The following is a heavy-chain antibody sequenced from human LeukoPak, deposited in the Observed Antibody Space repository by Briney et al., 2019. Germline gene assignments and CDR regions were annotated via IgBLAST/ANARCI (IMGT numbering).Heavy chain of an antibody. Sequence: GGSLRLSCAASGFTFSTYAMSWVRQAPGKGLEWVSAISASSSNTYDADSVKGRFTISRDNSKNTLYLQVNSLRAEDTAVYYCAKGNTYYYDTSGYYSYFDYWGQGTPVTVSS. CDR1: GFTFSTYA. V-gene: IGHV3-23*01. D-gene: IGHD3-22*01. CDR2: ISASSSNT. J-gene: IGHJ4*02. CDR3: AKGNTYYYDTSGYYSYFDY.